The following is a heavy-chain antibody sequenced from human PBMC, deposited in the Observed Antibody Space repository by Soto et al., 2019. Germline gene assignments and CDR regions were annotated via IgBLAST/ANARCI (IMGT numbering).Heavy chain of an antibody. V-gene: IGHV3-48*03. D-gene: IGHD3-9*01. Sequence: LRLSFVASGFIFNSFDVNWVRQAPGKGLEWVSYTSSSGDTSHYADSVKGRFTVSRDNAQNSLYLQMNSLRGEDTATYYCTADILTGLGSRNYFDYWGQGTLVTVSS. CDR1: GFIFNSFD. J-gene: IGHJ4*02. CDR2: TSSSGDTS. CDR3: TADILTGLGSRNYFDY.